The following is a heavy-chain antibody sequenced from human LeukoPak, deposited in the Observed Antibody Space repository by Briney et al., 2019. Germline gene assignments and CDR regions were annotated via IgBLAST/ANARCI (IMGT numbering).Heavy chain of an antibody. Sequence: ASVKDSCKASGYTFTSYAMNGVRQAPGQGLEWMGWINTNTGNPTYAQGFTGRFVFSLDTSVSTAYLQISSLKAEDTAVYYCARAPRATMIARVWDMDVWGKGTTVTVSS. J-gene: IGHJ6*03. D-gene: IGHD3-22*01. CDR1: GYTFTSYA. CDR3: ARAPRATMIARVWDMDV. CDR2: INTNTGNP. V-gene: IGHV7-4-1*02.